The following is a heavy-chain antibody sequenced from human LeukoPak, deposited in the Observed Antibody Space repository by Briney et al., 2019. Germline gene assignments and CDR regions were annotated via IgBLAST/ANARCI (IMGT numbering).Heavy chain of an antibody. D-gene: IGHD2-2*01. CDR3: ARRARKLVPAAMTGGWFDP. Sequence: PSETLSLTCAVSGGSISSSSYYWGWIRQPPGKGLEWIGTIFYSGSTYYNPSLKSRLTISVDTSKNQFSLKLSSVTAADTAVYYCARRARKLVPAAMTGGWFDPWGQGTLVTVSS. CDR2: IFYSGST. J-gene: IGHJ5*02. CDR1: GGSISSSSYY. V-gene: IGHV4-39*07.